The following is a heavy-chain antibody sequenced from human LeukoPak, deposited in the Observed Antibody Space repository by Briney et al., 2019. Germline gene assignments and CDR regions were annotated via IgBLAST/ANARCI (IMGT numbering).Heavy chain of an antibody. CDR2: ISISSSNI. CDR1: GFGVSGYD. Sequence: SGGSLSLSCAASGFGVSGYDLTWIRQAAGQGLEWIACISISSSNIHYAASVRGRFTISRDKANNSLYLQLSSLRVEATAGYCFAKEYYGVIFSNYLDVWGKGTTVTVSP. D-gene: IGHD3-9*01. J-gene: IGHJ6*04. V-gene: IGHV3-11*06. CDR3: AKEYYGVIFSNYLDV.